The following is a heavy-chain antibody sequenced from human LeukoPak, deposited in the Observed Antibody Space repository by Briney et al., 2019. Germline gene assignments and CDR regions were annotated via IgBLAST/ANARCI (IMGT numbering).Heavy chain of an antibody. CDR2: IWYDGSNK. D-gene: IGHD4-17*01. V-gene: IGHV3-33*01. Sequence: GGSLRLSYAASGFTFSSYGMHWVRQAPGKGLEWVAVIWYDGSNKYYADSVKGRFTISRDNSKNTLYLQMNSLRAEDTAVYYCARARGNNYGAFDIWGQGTMVTVSS. J-gene: IGHJ3*02. CDR1: GFTFSSYG. CDR3: ARARGNNYGAFDI.